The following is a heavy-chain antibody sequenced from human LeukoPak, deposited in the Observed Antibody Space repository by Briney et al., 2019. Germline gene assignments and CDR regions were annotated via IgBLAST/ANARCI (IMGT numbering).Heavy chain of an antibody. J-gene: IGHJ5*02. CDR3: ARGGVTTVTTLLLRHWFDP. V-gene: IGHV1-46*01. Sequence: GASVKVSCKASEYTFTSYYMHWVRQAPGQGLEWMGIINPSGGSTSYAQKFQGRVTMTRDTSTSTVYMELSSLRSEDTAVYYCARGGVTTVTTLLLRHWFDPWGQGTLVTVSS. CDR2: INPSGGST. D-gene: IGHD4-17*01. CDR1: EYTFTSYY.